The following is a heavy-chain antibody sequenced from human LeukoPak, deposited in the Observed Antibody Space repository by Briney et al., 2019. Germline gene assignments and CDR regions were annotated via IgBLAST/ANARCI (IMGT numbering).Heavy chain of an antibody. CDR3: ARDYGDYFGWFDP. Sequence: SESLSLTCTVSGGSIINYYWSWTRQPPGKGLEWIGYISYSGSTNYNPSLKSRVTISVDTSRNQFSLKLNSVTAADTAVYYCARDYGDYFGWFDPWGQGTLVTVSS. CDR2: ISYSGST. D-gene: IGHD4-17*01. V-gene: IGHV4-59*01. CDR1: GGSIINYY. J-gene: IGHJ5*02.